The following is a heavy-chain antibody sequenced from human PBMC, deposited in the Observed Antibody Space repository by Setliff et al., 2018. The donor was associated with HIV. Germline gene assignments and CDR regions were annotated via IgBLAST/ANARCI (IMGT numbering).Heavy chain of an antibody. CDR3: ARGADASGYFYREYFQH. CDR2: VVPTIHEA. V-gene: IGHV1-69*13. D-gene: IGHD3-22*01. Sequence: SVKVSCKASGVTFNYSFITWVRQAPGQGLEWMGGVVPTIHEATYVQKFQGRVTITADESATTVYMEMSGLTSEDTAIYYCARGADASGYFYREYFQHWGQGTLVTVSS. J-gene: IGHJ1*01. CDR1: GVTFNYSF.